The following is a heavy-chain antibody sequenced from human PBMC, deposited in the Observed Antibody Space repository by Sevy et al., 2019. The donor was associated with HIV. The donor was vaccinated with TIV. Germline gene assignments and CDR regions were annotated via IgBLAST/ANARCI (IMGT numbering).Heavy chain of an antibody. J-gene: IGHJ4*02. CDR3: AREKDYYGSGFVKALDY. CDR1: GFVFSSYA. Sequence: GGSLSLSCVASGFVFSSYAMTWVGQAPGKGLEWVAAISHNGGSHYNGESVKGRFSISKDDSKDTLYLQMNSLRTEDTAVYYCAREKDYYGSGFVKALDYWGQGTLVTVSS. CDR2: ISHNGGSH. D-gene: IGHD3-10*01. V-gene: IGHV3-30*04.